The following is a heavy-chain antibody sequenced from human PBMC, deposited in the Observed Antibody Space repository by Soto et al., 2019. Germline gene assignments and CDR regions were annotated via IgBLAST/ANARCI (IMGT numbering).Heavy chain of an antibody. CDR2: INPNSGGT. CDR3: ARDQYYYDSSGYYNYGMDV. CDR1: GYTFTGYY. Sequence: ASVKVSCKASGYTFTGYYMHWVRQAPGQGLEWMGWINPNSGGTNYAQKFQGWVTMTRDTSISTAYMELSRLRSDDTAVYYCARDQYYYDSSGYYNYGMDVWGQGTTVT. J-gene: IGHJ6*02. D-gene: IGHD3-22*01. V-gene: IGHV1-2*04.